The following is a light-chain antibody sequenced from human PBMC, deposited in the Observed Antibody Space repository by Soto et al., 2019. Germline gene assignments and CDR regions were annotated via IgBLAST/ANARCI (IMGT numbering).Light chain of an antibody. J-gene: IGKJ4*01. CDR2: EAS. CDR1: QKINTW. Sequence: IQMTQSPSTLSASVGDGVTITCRASQKINTWVAWYQQRPGKAPKLLIYEASSLEPGVPSRFGGSGSGTDFTLTISSLQPDDFATYYCQQYEIYPLTFGGGTQVA. CDR3: QQYEIYPLT. V-gene: IGKV1-5*03.